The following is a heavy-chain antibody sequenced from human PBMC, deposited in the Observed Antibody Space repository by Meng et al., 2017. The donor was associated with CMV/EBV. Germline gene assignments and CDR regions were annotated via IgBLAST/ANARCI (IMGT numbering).Heavy chain of an antibody. D-gene: IGHD3-10*01. V-gene: IGHV4-39*07. CDR1: GGYTSSSSYY. J-gene: IGHJ4*02. CDR2: IYYSGST. Sequence: QLQLQGLGPGLLKPSETLSLTWTVSGGYTSSSSYYWGWIRQPPGKGLEWIGSIYYSGSTYYNPSLKSRVTISVDTSKNQFSLKLSSVTAADTAVYYCVTWLWFGELSGYYFDYWGQGTLVTVSS. CDR3: VTWLWFGELSGYYFDY.